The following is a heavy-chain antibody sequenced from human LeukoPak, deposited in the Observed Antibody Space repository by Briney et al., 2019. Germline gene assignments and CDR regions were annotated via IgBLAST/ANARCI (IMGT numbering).Heavy chain of an antibody. CDR2: ISGSGGST. V-gene: IGHV3-23*01. CDR3: AKDYAPLSTY. J-gene: IGHJ4*02. D-gene: IGHD2/OR15-2a*01. Sequence: GGSLRLSCAASGFTFSSAAMSGVRQAPGKGLEWVSGISGSGGSTYYADSVKGRFTISRDNSKNTLYRQMNSLRAEDTAVYYFAKDYAPLSTYWGQGVLVTVSS. CDR1: GFTFSSAA.